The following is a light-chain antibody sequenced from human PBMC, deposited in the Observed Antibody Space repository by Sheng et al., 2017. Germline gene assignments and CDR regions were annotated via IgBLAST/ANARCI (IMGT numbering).Light chain of an antibody. CDR1: GGSIATNY. V-gene: IGLV6-57*01. Sequence: NFMLTQPHSVSESPGKTVTISCARSGGSIATNYVQWYQQRPGSSPTTVIYETNQRLSGVPDRFSGSVDSSSNSATLTISGLKTEDDADYYCQSYDSSRRVVFGGGTKLTVL. CDR2: ETN. J-gene: IGLJ2*01. CDR3: QSYDSSRRVV.